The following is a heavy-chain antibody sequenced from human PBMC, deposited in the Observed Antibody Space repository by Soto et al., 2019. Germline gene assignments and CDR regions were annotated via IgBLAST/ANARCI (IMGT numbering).Heavy chain of an antibody. J-gene: IGHJ6*02. V-gene: IGHV5-51*01. Sequence: ESLKISCKGSGYSFTSYWIGWVRQMPGKGLEWMGIIYPGDSDTRYSPSFQGQVTISADKSISTAYLQWSSLKASDTAMYYCSRHRYIAVAGNSYYYYGMEVWAKGPRSPSP. D-gene: IGHD6-19*01. CDR1: GYSFTSYW. CDR2: IYPGDSDT. CDR3: SRHRYIAVAGNSYYYYGMEV.